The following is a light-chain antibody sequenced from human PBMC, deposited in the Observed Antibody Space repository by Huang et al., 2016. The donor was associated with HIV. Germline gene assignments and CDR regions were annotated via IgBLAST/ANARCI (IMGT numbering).Light chain of an antibody. CDR2: SAS. CDR3: QHYHAFPLT. CDR1: QDINTY. V-gene: IGKV1D-8*03. J-gene: IGKJ4*01. Sequence: VIWMTQSPPLVSASTGDRVTINCRVGQDINTYLAWYQQKPGKAPELLSYSASVLQDGVPSRLKGSGAGTQFSLTSSCLQTEDFATYFCQHYHAFPLTFGAGTKVEI.